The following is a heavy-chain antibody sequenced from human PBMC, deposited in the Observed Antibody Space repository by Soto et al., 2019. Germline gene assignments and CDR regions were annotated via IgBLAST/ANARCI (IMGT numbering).Heavy chain of an antibody. CDR1: GFTLQNYA. CDR2: LIGGHYGT. CDR3: AKGKSTADIDWFDP. D-gene: IGHD6-25*01. J-gene: IGHJ5*02. Sequence: GGSLRLSCTASGFTLQNYAMAWVRQAPGKGLEWVSTLIGGHYGTAYSYSVKGRFTASRDNSKNCLYLQMNSLGVEDTAMYFCAKGKSTADIDWFDPWGQGRLVTVTS. V-gene: IGHV3-23*01.